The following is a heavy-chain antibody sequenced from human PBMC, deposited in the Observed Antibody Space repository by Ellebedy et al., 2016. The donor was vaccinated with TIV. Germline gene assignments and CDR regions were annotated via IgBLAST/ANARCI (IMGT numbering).Heavy chain of an antibody. V-gene: IGHV5-51*01. CDR1: GYNFVRYW. Sequence: PGGSLRLSCQGSGYNFVRYWIGWVRQMPGKGLEWMAIIYPYDSDSRYSPSFQGHVTISVDNSINTAYLQWSSLKASDSAIYYCAREVVGHYGVFEIWGQGTLITVSS. J-gene: IGHJ4*02. CDR2: IYPYDSDS. CDR3: AREVVGHYGVFEI. D-gene: IGHD4-17*01.